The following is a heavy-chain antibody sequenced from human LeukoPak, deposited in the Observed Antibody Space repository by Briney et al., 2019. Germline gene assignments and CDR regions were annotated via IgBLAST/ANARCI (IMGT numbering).Heavy chain of an antibody. CDR2: INHSGST. V-gene: IGHV4-34*01. CDR1: GGSFSGYY. Sequence: SETLSLTCAVYGGSFSGYYWSWIRQPPGKGLEWIGEINHSGSTNYNPSLKSRVTISVDTSKNQFSLKLSSVTAADTAVYYCARRGSIAAPGDLDCWGQGTLVTVSS. D-gene: IGHD6-6*01. CDR3: ARRGSIAAPGDLDC. J-gene: IGHJ4*02.